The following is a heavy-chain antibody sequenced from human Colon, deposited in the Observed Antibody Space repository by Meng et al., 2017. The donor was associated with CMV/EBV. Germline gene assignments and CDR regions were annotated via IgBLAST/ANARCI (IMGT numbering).Heavy chain of an antibody. CDR1: GVIVSKNY. CDR3: GRDRGEGGFFDY. CDR2: IKPDDYT. D-gene: IGHD3-10*01. V-gene: IGHV3-66*01. J-gene: IGHJ4*02. Sequence: EVRVGEAGGCFVQPGGFLRLSCAASGVIVSKNYMNWFPPAPGNGLEGVSLIKPDDYTRYADSVKGRFTISRDNSKNTVHLQMNSLRAEDTAVYYCGRDRGEGGFFDYWGQGTLVTVSS.